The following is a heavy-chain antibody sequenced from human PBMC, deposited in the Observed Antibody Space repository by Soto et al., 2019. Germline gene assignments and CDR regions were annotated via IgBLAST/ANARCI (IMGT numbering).Heavy chain of an antibody. CDR3: ARGGGRKVGATPSFYFDY. V-gene: IGHV4-59*01. J-gene: IGHJ4*02. CDR1: GGSISSYY. Sequence: PSETLSLTCTVSGGSISSYYWSWIRQPPGKGLEWIGYIYYSGSTNYNPSLKSRVTISVDTSKNQFSLKLSSVTAADTAVYYCARGGGRKVGATPSFYFDYWGQGTLVTVSS. D-gene: IGHD1-26*01. CDR2: IYYSGST.